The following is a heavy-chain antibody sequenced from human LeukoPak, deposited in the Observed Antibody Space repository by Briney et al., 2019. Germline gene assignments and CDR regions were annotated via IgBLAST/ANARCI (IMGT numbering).Heavy chain of an antibody. CDR1: GGSISSYY. CDR2: IYDSGST. D-gene: IGHD1-26*01. V-gene: IGHV4-59*01. CDR3: AGLGANSGSYFVSAFDI. Sequence: PSETLSLTCTVYGGSISSYYWSWLRQPPGKGLEWLGYIYDSGSTNYNPSLKSRVTIPVDTSKNQFSLKMSSVTAADTAVYYCAGLGANSGSYFVSAFDIWGQGTMVIVSS. J-gene: IGHJ3*02.